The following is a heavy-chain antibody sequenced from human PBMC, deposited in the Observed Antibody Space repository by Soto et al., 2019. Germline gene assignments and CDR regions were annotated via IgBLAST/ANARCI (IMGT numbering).Heavy chain of an antibody. V-gene: IGHV4-34*01. CDR1: GGSFSGYY. D-gene: IGHD3-10*01. J-gene: IGHJ4*02. CDR3: ARDWPGQDFDY. CDR2: INHSGST. Sequence: QVQLQQWGAGLLKPSETLSLTCAVYGGSFSGYYWSWIRQPPGKGLEWIGEINHSGSTNYNPSLKSRVTISVDTSKSQFSLKLSSVTAADTAVYYCARDWPGQDFDYWGQGTLVTVSS.